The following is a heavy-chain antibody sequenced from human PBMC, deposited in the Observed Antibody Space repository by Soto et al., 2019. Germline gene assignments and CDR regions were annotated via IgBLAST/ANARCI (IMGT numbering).Heavy chain of an antibody. J-gene: IGHJ4*02. V-gene: IGHV1-69*13. Sequence: SVKVSCKASGGTFSSYAISWVRQAPGQGLEWMGGIIPIFGTANYAQKFQGRVTITADESTSTAYMELSSLRSEDTAVYYCARHRGYSYGHLDYWGQGTLVTVSS. D-gene: IGHD5-18*01. CDR2: IIPIFGTA. CDR1: GGTFSSYA. CDR3: ARHRGYSYGHLDY.